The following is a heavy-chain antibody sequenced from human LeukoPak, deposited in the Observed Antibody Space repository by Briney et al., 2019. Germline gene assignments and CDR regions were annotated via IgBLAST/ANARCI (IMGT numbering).Heavy chain of an antibody. CDR2: VSESGEIT. D-gene: IGHD5-18*01. J-gene: IGHJ4*02. V-gene: IGHV3-23*01. Sequence: GGSLRLSCAASGFTFSSYAMSWVRQAPGKGLEWVSVVSESGEITHYADSVKGRFIISRDNSKNTVYLQMNSLRAEDSAVYYCAKDTAQGYTYGTIEQDYWGQGTRVTVSS. CDR3: AKDTAQGYTYGTIEQDY. CDR1: GFTFSSYA.